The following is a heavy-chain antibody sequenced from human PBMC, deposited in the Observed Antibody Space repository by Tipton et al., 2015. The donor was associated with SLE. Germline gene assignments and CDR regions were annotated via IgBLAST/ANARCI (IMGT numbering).Heavy chain of an antibody. CDR3: AGVSRDAFEI. Sequence: TLSLTCTVSGGSISSGGYYWSWIRQHPGKGLEWIGYIFYGGSTYYNPSLKSRVSMSVDTSKSQFSLKLTSVTAADTAVYYCAGVSRDAFEIGGLGTMVTVSS. J-gene: IGHJ3*02. CDR2: IFYGGST. D-gene: IGHD5/OR15-5a*01. V-gene: IGHV4-31*03. CDR1: GGSISSGGYY.